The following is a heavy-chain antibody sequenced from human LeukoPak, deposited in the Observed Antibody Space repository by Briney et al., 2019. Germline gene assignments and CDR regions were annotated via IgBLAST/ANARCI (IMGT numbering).Heavy chain of an antibody. D-gene: IGHD5-12*01. V-gene: IGHV4-34*01. CDR2: INHSGST. CDR3: ASISLEVDV. CDR1: GGSFSGYY. J-gene: IGHJ6*02. Sequence: SGTLSLTCAVYGGSFSGYYWSWIRQPPGKGLEWIGEINHSGSTNYNPSLKSRVTISVDTSKNQFSLKLSSVTAADTAVYYCASISLEVDVWGQGTTVTVSS.